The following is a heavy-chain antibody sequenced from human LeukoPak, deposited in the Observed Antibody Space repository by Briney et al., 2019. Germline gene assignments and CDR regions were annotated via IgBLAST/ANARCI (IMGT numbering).Heavy chain of an antibody. V-gene: IGHV1-46*01. CDR3: ASCSSTSCYSFGDAFDI. Sequence: GASVKVSCKTSGYTFRNFYMHWVRQAPGQGLEWMGIINSIDATTSYAQTFQGRGTMTRDTSTSTAYMELSSLRSEDTAVYYCASCSSTSCYSFGDAFDIWGQGTMVTVSS. CDR2: INSIDATT. D-gene: IGHD2-2*02. CDR1: GYTFRNFY. J-gene: IGHJ3*02.